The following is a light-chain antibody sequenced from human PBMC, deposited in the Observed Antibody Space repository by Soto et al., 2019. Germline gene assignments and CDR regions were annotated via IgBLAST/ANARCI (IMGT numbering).Light chain of an antibody. CDR1: SSDVGNYNY. CDR2: DVS. Sequence: QSALTQPASVSGSPGQSITISCSGTSSDVGNYNYVSWYQQHPGKAPKLMIYDVSNRPSGVSNRFSGSKSGNTASLTISGLHAEDEADYYCNSYTSSSTYVFGAGTKVTVL. CDR3: NSYTSSSTYV. V-gene: IGLV2-14*01. J-gene: IGLJ1*01.